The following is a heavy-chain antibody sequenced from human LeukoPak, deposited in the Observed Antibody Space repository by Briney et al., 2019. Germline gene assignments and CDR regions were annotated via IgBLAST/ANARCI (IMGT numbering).Heavy chain of an antibody. V-gene: IGHV1-8*01. CDR3: ARGRDGCSDY. D-gene: IGHD3-10*02. J-gene: IGHJ4*02. CDR2: MNPNSGNT. CDR1: GYTFTSYD. Sequence: ASLKVSCKASGYTFTSYDINWVRQATGQGLEWMRWMNPNSGNTAYAQKFQGRVTMTRNTSICTAYMELSSLRSEDTAVYYCARGRDGCSDYWGQGTLVTVSS.